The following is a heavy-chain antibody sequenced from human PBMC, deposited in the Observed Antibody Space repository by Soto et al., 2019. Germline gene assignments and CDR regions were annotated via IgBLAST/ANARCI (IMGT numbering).Heavy chain of an antibody. CDR2: IVVGSGNT. J-gene: IGHJ4*02. D-gene: IGHD3-22*01. V-gene: IGHV1-58*01. CDR1: GFTFTSSA. Sequence: SVKVSCKASGFTFTSSAVQWVRQARGQRLEWIGWIVVGSGNTNYAQKFQERVTITRDMSTSTAYMELSSLRSEGTAVYYCAADPTYYYDSSGYGGEWGQGTLVTVSS. CDR3: AADPTYYYDSSGYGGE.